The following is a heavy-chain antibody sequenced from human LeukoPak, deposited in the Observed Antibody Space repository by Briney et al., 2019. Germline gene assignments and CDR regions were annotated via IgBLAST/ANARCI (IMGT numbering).Heavy chain of an antibody. CDR2: IIPIFGTA. Sequence: SVNVSCKVSGGTFSSYAISWVRQAPGQGLEWMGGIIPIFGTANYAQKFQGRVTITADESTSTAYMELSSLRSEDTAVYYCARVSLLWLGDYWYFDLWGRGTLVTVSS. CDR1: GGTFSSYA. D-gene: IGHD3-10*01. CDR3: ARVSLLWLGDYWYFDL. J-gene: IGHJ2*01. V-gene: IGHV1-69*13.